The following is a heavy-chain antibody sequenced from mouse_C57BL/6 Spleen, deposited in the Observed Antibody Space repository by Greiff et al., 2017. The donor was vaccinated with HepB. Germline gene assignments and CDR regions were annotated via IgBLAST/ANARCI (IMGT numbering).Heavy chain of an antibody. CDR2: ISDGGSYT. D-gene: IGHD2-2*01. V-gene: IGHV5-4*01. J-gene: IGHJ4*01. Sequence: EVHLVESGGGLVKPGGSLKLSCAASGFTFSSYAMSWVRQTPEKRLEWVATISDGGSYTYYPDNVKGRFTISRDNAKNNLYLQMSHLKSEDTAMYYCARAYGYDDYAMDYWGQGTSVTVSS. CDR3: ARAYGYDDYAMDY. CDR1: GFTFSSYA.